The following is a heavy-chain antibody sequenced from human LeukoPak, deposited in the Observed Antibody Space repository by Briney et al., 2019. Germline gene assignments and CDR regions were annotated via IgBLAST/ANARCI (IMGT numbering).Heavy chain of an antibody. V-gene: IGHV3-21*01. CDR1: GFTFSSYS. CDR2: ISSSSSYI. D-gene: IGHD1-1*01. CDR3: ARDTEGNDYGMDV. Sequence: PGGSLRLSCAASGFTFSSYSMNWVRQAPGKGLEWVSSISSSSSYIYYADSVKGRFTISRDNSKNTLYLQMNSLRAEDTAVYYCARDTEGNDYGMDVWGQGTTVTVSS. J-gene: IGHJ6*02.